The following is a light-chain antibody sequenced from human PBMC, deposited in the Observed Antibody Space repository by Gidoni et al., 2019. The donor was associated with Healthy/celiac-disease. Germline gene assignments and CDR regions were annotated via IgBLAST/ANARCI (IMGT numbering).Light chain of an antibody. Sequence: EIVLTKSPATLSLSPGERATLSCRASQSVSSYLAWYQQKPGQAPRLLIYDASNRATGIPARFSGSGSGTDFTLTISSLEPEDFAVYYCQQRSNWLEPTFGPGTKVDIK. V-gene: IGKV3-11*01. CDR1: QSVSSY. J-gene: IGKJ3*01. CDR3: QQRSNWLEPT. CDR2: DAS.